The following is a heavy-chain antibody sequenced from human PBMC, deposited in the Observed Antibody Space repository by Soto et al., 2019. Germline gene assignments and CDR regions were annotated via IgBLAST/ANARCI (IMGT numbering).Heavy chain of an antibody. CDR1: GGTFSSYA. V-gene: IGHV1-69*13. CDR2: IIPIFGTA. CDR3: ARGILTGYYSPSPYYGMDV. D-gene: IGHD3-9*01. J-gene: IGHJ6*02. Sequence: GASVKVSCKASGGTFSSYAISWVRQAPGQGLEWMGGIIPIFGTANYAQKFQGRVTITADESTSTAYMELSSLRSEDTAVYYCARGILTGYYSPSPYYGMDVWGQGTTVT.